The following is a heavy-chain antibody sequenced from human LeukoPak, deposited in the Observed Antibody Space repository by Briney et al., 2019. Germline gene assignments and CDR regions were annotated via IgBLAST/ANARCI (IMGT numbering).Heavy chain of an antibody. V-gene: IGHV4-34*01. CDR1: GGSFSGYY. D-gene: IGHD6-19*01. J-gene: IGHJ4*02. CDR3: ARGTKWLEIDY. CDR2: INHSGST. Sequence: SETLSLTCAVSGGSFSGYYWSWIRRPSWKGLEWIGEINHSGSTNYNPSLKSRVTISVDTSKNQFSLKLSSVTAADTAVYYCARGTKWLEIDYWGQGTLVTVSS.